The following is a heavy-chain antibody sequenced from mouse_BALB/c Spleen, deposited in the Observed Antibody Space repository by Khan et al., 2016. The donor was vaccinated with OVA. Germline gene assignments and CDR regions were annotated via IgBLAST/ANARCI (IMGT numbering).Heavy chain of an antibody. Sequence: QVQLKESGPGLVAPSQSLSITCTVSGFSLSRYSVHWVRQPPGKGLEWLGMIWSGGSTDYNSALKSRLSISKDNSKSQVFLKMNSLQTDDTAMYYWARKKYGNYVSMDYWGQGTSVTVSS. CDR3: ARKKYGNYVSMDY. D-gene: IGHD2-10*02. CDR2: IWSGGST. V-gene: IGHV2-6-4*01. J-gene: IGHJ4*01. CDR1: GFSLSRYS.